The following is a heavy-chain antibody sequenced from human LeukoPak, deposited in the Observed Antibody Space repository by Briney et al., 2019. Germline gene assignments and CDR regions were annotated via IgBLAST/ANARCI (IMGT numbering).Heavy chain of an antibody. CDR1: GFTFSSYS. D-gene: IGHD6-19*01. V-gene: IGHV3-21*01. Sequence: GGSLRLSCAASGFTFSSYSMNWVRQAPGKGLEWVSSISSSSSYIYYADSVKSRFTISRDNAKNSLYLQMNSLRAEDTAVYYCARDGAAGPLFDYWGQGTLVTVSS. CDR2: ISSSSSYI. CDR3: ARDGAAGPLFDY. J-gene: IGHJ4*02.